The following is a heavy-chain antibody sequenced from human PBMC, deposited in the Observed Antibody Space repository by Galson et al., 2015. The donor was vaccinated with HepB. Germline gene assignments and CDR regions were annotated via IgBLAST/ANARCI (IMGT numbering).Heavy chain of an antibody. CDR3: ARHVVVTGADY. V-gene: IGHV4-59*08. CDR1: GGSISSYY. Sequence: LSLTCTVSGGSISSYYWSWIRQPPGKGLEWIGYIYYSGSTNYNPSLKSRVTISVDTSKNQFSLKLSSVTAADTAVYYCARHVVVTGADYWGQGTLVTVSS. CDR2: IYYSGST. J-gene: IGHJ4*02. D-gene: IGHD2-21*02.